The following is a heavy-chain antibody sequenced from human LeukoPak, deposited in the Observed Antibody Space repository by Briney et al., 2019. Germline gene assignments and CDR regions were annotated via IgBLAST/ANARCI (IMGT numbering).Heavy chain of an antibody. CDR2: INHSGST. D-gene: IGHD1-26*01. V-gene: IGHV4-34*01. J-gene: IGHJ4*02. Sequence: SETLSLTCAVYGGSFSGYYWSWIRQPPGKGLEWIGEINHSGSTNYNPSLKSRVTISVDTSKNQFSLKLSSVTAADTAVYYCAKLIRGSSTPFDHWGQGTLVTVSS. CDR3: AKLIRGSSTPFDH. CDR1: GGSFSGYY.